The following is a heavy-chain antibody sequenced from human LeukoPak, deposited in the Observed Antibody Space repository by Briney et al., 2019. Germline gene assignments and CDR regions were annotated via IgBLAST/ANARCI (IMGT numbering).Heavy chain of an antibody. Sequence: ASVKVSCKASGYTFTSYGISWVRQDPGQGLEWMGWISAYNGNTNYAQKLQGRVTMTTDTSTSTAYKELRSLRSDDTAVYYCARGSMIVEGDAFDIWGQGTMVTVSS. CDR1: GYTFTSYG. J-gene: IGHJ3*02. D-gene: IGHD3-22*01. CDR2: ISAYNGNT. V-gene: IGHV1-18*01. CDR3: ARGSMIVEGDAFDI.